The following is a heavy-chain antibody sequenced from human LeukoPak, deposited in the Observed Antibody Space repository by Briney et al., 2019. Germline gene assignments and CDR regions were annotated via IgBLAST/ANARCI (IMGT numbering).Heavy chain of an antibody. CDR3: ARVGFGSGYFDY. V-gene: IGHV1-69*13. CDR1: GGTFSSYA. CDR2: IIPIFGTA. Sequence: EASVTVSCKASGGTFSSYAISWVRQAPGQGLEWMGGIIPIFGTANYAQKFQGRVTITADESTSTAYMELSSLRSEDTAVYYCARVGFGSGYFDYWGQGTLVTVSS. J-gene: IGHJ4*02. D-gene: IGHD2-15*01.